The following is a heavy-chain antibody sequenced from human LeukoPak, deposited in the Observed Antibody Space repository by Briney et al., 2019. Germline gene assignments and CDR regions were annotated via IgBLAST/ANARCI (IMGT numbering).Heavy chain of an antibody. CDR1: EYTFTGYY. CDR2: INPNSGGT. V-gene: IGHV1-2*02. J-gene: IGHJ6*03. CDR3: ARDAIAAAGTQLPYYYYYMDV. Sequence: ASVKVSCKASEYTFTGYYMYWVRQAPGQGLEWMGWINPNSGGTNYAQKFQGRVTMTRDTSISTAYMELSRLRSDDTAVYYCARDAIAAAGTQLPYYYYYMDVWGKGTTVTISS. D-gene: IGHD6-13*01.